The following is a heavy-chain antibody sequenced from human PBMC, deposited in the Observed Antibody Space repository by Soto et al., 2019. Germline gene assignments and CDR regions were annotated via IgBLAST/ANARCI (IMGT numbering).Heavy chain of an antibody. D-gene: IGHD3-3*01. Sequence: PGGSLRLSCAASGFTFSDYYMTWIRQAPGKGLEWVSYISGSGSTIYYADSVKGRFTISRDNAKNSLYLQMNSLSAEDTAVYYCAGAVRFSDYWGQGTLVTVSS. CDR3: AGAVRFSDY. V-gene: IGHV3-11*01. J-gene: IGHJ4*02. CDR2: ISGSGSTI. CDR1: GFTFSDYY.